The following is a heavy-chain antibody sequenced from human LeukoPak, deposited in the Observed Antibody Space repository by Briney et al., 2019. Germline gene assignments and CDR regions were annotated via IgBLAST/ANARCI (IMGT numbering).Heavy chain of an antibody. CDR3: ARGAGYYGMDV. J-gene: IGHJ6*02. CDR1: GFTFTRSV. V-gene: IGHV3-30*04. D-gene: IGHD3-16*01. Sequence: GGSLRLSCAASGFTFTRSVMHWVRQAPGKGLEWLAVISHDGSKKYYADSVKGRFTVSRDNSNNTLYLQMKSLTGDDTALFYCARGAGYYGMDVWGQGTTVTVS. CDR2: ISHDGSKK.